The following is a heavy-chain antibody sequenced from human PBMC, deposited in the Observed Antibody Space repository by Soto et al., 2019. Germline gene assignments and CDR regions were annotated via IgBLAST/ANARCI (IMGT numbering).Heavy chain of an antibody. CDR1: SGSISSSNW. CDR2: IYHSGST. CDR3: ARDSDGYCSGGSCYPRSYYFDY. Sequence: SETLSLTCAVSSGSISSSNWWSWVRQPPGKGLEWIGEIYHSGSTNYNPSLKSRVTISVDKSKNQFSLKLSSVTAADTAVYYCARDSDGYCSGGSCYPRSYYFDYWGQGTLVTVS. V-gene: IGHV4-4*02. D-gene: IGHD2-15*01. J-gene: IGHJ4*02.